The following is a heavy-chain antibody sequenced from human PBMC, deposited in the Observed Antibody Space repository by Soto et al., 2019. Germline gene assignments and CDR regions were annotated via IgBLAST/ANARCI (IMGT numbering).Heavy chain of an antibody. Sequence: GESLKISCAASGFTFSSYWMSWVRQAPGKGLEWVANIKQDGSGKYYVDSVKGRFTISRDNAKNSLYLQMNSLRAEDTAVYYCAREFYGDYTRPQNYYYYYMDVWGKGTTVTVSS. J-gene: IGHJ6*03. D-gene: IGHD4-17*01. CDR3: AREFYGDYTRPQNYYYYYMDV. CDR1: GFTFSSYW. V-gene: IGHV3-7*01. CDR2: IKQDGSGK.